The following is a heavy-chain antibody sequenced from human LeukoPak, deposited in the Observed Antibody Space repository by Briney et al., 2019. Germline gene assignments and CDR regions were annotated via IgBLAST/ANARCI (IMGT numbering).Heavy chain of an antibody. J-gene: IGHJ4*02. Sequence: PGGSLRLSCAASGFTFSSYGMHWVRQAPGKGLEWVAFIRYDGSNKYYADSVKGRFTISRDNSKNTLYLQMNSLRAEDTAVYYCAKDFIAAAGTIDYWGQGTLVTVSS. CDR1: GFTFSSYG. CDR3: AKDFIAAAGTIDY. D-gene: IGHD6-13*01. V-gene: IGHV3-30*02. CDR2: IRYDGSNK.